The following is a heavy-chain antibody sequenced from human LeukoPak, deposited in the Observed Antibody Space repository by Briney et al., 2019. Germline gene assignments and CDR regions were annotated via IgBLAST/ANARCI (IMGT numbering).Heavy chain of an antibody. CDR1: GGSISSYY. Sequence: SETLSLTCTVSGGSISSYYWSWIRQPPGKGLEWIGYIYYSGSTNYNPSLKSRVTISVDTSKNQFSLKLSSVTAADTAVYYCARQAASLGRYCSGGSCYSYYMDVWGKGTTVTVSS. D-gene: IGHD2-15*01. CDR2: IYYSGST. CDR3: ARQAASLGRYCSGGSCYSYYMDV. V-gene: IGHV4-59*01. J-gene: IGHJ6*03.